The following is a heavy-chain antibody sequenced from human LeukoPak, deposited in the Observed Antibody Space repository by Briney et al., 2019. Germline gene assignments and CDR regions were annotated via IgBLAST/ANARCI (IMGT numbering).Heavy chain of an antibody. CDR2: INTNTGNP. D-gene: IGHD6-13*01. CDR3: ARDLRQQLVGPVDYYYYMDV. CDR1: GYTFTSYA. Sequence: ASVKVSCKASGYTFTSYAMNWVRQAPGQGLEWMGWINTNTGNPTYAQGFTGRFVFSLDTSVSTAYLQISSLKAEDTAVYYCARDLRQQLVGPVDYYYYMDVWGKGTTVTVSS. J-gene: IGHJ6*03. V-gene: IGHV7-4-1*02.